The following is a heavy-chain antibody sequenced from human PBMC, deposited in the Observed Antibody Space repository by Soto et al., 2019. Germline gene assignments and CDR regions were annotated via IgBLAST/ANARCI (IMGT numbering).Heavy chain of an antibody. CDR1: GESFSGYY. V-gene: IGHV4-34*01. D-gene: IGHD6-6*01. CDR2: INHSGST. Sequence: QVQLQQWGAGLLKPSETLSLTCAVYGESFSGYYWSWIRQPPGKGLEWIGEINHSGSTNYNPSLKSRVTISVDTSKNQFSLKLSSVTAADTAVYYCARGHIGVAARPHSNWFDPWGQGTLVTVSS. J-gene: IGHJ5*02. CDR3: ARGHIGVAARPHSNWFDP.